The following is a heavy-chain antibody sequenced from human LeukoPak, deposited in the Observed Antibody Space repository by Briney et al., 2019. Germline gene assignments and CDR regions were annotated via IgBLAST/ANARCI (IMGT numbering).Heavy chain of an antibody. V-gene: IGHV1-18*01. CDR3: ARDRKWPWAQSPLGDYYMDV. CDR1: GYTFTSYG. Sequence: ASVKVSCKASGYTFTSYGISWVRPAPGQGLEWMGWISAYNGNTNYAQKLQGRVTMTTDTSTSTAYMELRSLRSDDTAVYYCARDRKWPWAQSPLGDYYMDVWGKGTTVTVSS. J-gene: IGHJ6*03. D-gene: IGHD1-14*01. CDR2: ISAYNGNT.